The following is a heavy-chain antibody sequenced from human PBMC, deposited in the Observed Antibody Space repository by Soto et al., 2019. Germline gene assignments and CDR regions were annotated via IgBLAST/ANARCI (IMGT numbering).Heavy chain of an antibody. J-gene: IGHJ4*02. CDR1: GGTFRPNT. D-gene: IGHD3-22*01. CDR3: ARQFDSDTSGYYYAY. V-gene: IGHV1-69*13. CDR2: IMPIFGSA. Sequence: SLQVSCQSSGGTFRPNTISWVRQAPVQGLEWMGGIMPIFGSANYAQKFQGRVTITADEYTRTVYMELSRLRSEDTAVYYCARQFDSDTSGYYYAYWGQGTLVTVSS.